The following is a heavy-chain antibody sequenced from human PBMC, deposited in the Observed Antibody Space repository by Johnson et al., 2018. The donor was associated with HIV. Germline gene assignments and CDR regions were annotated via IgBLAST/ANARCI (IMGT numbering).Heavy chain of an antibody. J-gene: IGHJ3*02. CDR1: GFTFSNAW. D-gene: IGHD3-10*01. Sequence: VQLVESGGGLVQPGGSLRLSCAASGFTFSNAWMSWVRQAPGKGLEWVSAISGSGGSTYYADSVKGRFTISRDNSKNTLYLQMNSLRAEDTAVYYCAKDWTFFGELLWANDAFDIWGQGTMVTVSS. CDR2: ISGSGGST. V-gene: IGHV3-23*04. CDR3: AKDWTFFGELLWANDAFDI.